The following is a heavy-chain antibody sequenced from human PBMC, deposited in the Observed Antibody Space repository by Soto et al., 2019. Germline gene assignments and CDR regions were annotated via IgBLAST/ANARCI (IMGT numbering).Heavy chain of an antibody. V-gene: IGHV4-59*01. CDR1: GGSISSYY. D-gene: IGHD3-22*01. Sequence: QVQLQESGPGLVKPSETLSLTCTVSGGSISSYYWSWIRQPPGKGLEWIGYIYYSGSTNYNPSLKSRVTISVDTSTNQFSLKLSSVTAADTAVYYCARVDGYYPYNWFDPWGQGTLVTVSS. J-gene: IGHJ5*02. CDR2: IYYSGST. CDR3: ARVDGYYPYNWFDP.